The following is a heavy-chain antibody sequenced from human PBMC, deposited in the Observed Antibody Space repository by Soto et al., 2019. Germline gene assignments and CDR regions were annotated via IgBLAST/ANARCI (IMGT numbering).Heavy chain of an antibody. V-gene: IGHV5-51*01. CDR1: GYSFTSYW. CDR2: IYPGDSDT. CDR3: ARRTDGSGWYAYFDS. D-gene: IGHD6-19*01. J-gene: IGHJ4*02. Sequence: EVQVVQCGAEVKKPGESLKISCKGSGYSFTSYWIGWVRQMPGKGLEWMGIIYPGDSDTRYSPSFQGQVTISADKSISTAYLQWSSLKASDTAMYYCARRTDGSGWYAYFDSWGQGTLVTVSS.